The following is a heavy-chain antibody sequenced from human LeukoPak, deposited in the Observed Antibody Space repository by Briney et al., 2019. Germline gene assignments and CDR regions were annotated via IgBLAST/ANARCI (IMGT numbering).Heavy chain of an antibody. V-gene: IGHV3-23*01. J-gene: IGHJ4*02. CDR1: GFTFSSYA. D-gene: IGHD3-22*01. CDR3: AKHGTVVVITNSPYYFDY. Sequence: GGSLRLSCAASGFTFSSYAMSWVRQAPGKGLEWVSAISGSGGSTYYADSVKGRFTISRDNSKNTLYLQMNSLRAEDTAVYYCAKHGTVVVITNSPYYFDYWGQGTLVTVSS. CDR2: ISGSGGST.